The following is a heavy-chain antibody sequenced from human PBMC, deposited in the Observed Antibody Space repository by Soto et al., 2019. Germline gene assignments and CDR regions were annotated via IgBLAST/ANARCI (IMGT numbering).Heavy chain of an antibody. CDR2: FDPEDGET. CDR3: ATGARIAAAGPPTDYYYYYGMDV. CDR1: GYTLTELS. D-gene: IGHD6-13*01. Sequence: VASVKVSCKVSGYTLTELSMHWVRQAPGKGLEWMGGFDPEDGETIYAQKFQGRVTMTEDTSTDTAYMELSSLRSEDTAVYYCATGARIAAAGPPTDYYYYYGMDVWGQGTTVTVSS. J-gene: IGHJ6*02. V-gene: IGHV1-24*01.